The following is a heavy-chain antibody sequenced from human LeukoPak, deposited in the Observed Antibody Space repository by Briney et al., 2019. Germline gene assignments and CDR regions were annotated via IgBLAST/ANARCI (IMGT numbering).Heavy chain of an antibody. V-gene: IGHV3-30-3*01. CDR3: ASSSVGAPFDY. D-gene: IGHD1-26*01. CDR1: GFTFSSYA. J-gene: IGHJ4*02. CDR2: ISYDGSNK. Sequence: PGGSLRLSCAASGFTFSSYAMHWVRHAPGKGLEWVAVISYDGSNKYYADSVKGRFTISRDNSKNTLYLQMNSLRAEDTAVYYCASSSVGAPFDYWGQGTLVTVSS.